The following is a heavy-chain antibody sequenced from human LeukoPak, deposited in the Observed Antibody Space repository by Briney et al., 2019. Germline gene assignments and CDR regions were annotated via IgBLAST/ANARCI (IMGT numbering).Heavy chain of an antibody. CDR3: VRDKGSSWGEKYYFDY. V-gene: IGHV3-33*08. D-gene: IGHD6-13*01. CDR2: IWYDGINE. Sequence: PGGSLRLSCAASGFTFSSSGMHWVRQAPGKGLEWVALIWYDGINEYYADSVKGRLSISRDDSKNTLYLQMNSLRAEDTAVYYCVRDKGSSWGEKYYFDYWGQGTLVTVSS. CDR1: GFTFSSSG. J-gene: IGHJ4*02.